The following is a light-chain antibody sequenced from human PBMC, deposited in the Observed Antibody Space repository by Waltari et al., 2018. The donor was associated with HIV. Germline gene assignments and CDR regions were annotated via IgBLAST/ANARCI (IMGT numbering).Light chain of an antibody. Sequence: EIVMTQSPATLSVSPGERATLSCRASQSVGSNLAWYQQKPGQAPRLLIYGASTRATGIPARVSGSGSGTRFTLTISSLQSEDFAVYYCQQYNNWPPLTFGGGTKVEIK. CDR3: QQYNNWPPLT. CDR2: GAS. J-gene: IGKJ4*01. V-gene: IGKV3-15*01. CDR1: QSVGSN.